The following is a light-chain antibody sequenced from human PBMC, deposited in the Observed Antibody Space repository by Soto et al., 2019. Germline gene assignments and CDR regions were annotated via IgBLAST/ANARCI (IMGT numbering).Light chain of an antibody. V-gene: IGKV3-15*01. Sequence: EIVMTQSPATLFVSPGERATLSCGASQSVSSTLAWYQQKPGQAPRLLIYGASTRATGIPARFSGSGPGTEFTLTISNLQSEDVAVYYCQQYNHWPLTFGGGTKVEIK. CDR3: QQYNHWPLT. J-gene: IGKJ4*01. CDR1: QSVSST. CDR2: GAS.